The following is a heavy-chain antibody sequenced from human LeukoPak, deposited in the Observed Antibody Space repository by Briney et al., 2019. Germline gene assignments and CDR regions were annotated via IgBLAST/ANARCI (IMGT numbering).Heavy chain of an antibody. D-gene: IGHD2-15*01. CDR3: ARGLSPYCSGGSCYYYYGMDV. Sequence: HTGRSLRLSCAASGFTFDYYAMHWVRQAPGKGLEWVSGISWNSGSIGYADSVKGRFTISRDNAKNSLYLQMNSLRDEDTAVYYCARGLSPYCSGGSCYYYYGMDVWGQGTTVTVSS. V-gene: IGHV3-9*01. CDR2: ISWNSGSI. J-gene: IGHJ6*02. CDR1: GFTFDYYA.